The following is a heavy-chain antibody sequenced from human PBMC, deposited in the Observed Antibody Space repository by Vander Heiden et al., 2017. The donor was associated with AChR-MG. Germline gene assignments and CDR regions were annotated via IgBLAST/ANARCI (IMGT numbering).Heavy chain of an antibody. Sequence: EVQLVESGGGLVTPGGSLSVSLAASVFTFSTYSMNWVRQAPGKGLEWVSSISSSSSYIYYADSVKGRFTISRDNAKNSLYLQMNSLRAEDTAVYYCARDHYYYDSSAGAFDIWGQGTMVTVSS. D-gene: IGHD3-22*01. J-gene: IGHJ3*02. CDR1: VFTFSTYS. CDR2: ISSSSSYI. V-gene: IGHV3-21*01. CDR3: ARDHYYYDSSAGAFDI.